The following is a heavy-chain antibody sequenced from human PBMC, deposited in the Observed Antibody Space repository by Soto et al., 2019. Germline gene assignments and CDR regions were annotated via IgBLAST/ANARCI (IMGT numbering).Heavy chain of an antibody. D-gene: IGHD1-26*01. CDR3: AREDGSTTTPFDFYY. CDR1: GYTFTSYG. V-gene: IGHV1-18*04. J-gene: IGHJ4*02. Sequence: ASVKVSCKASGYTFTSYGISWVRQAPGQGLEWMGWISAYNGNTNYAQKLQGRVTMTTDTSTSTAYMELRSLRSDDTAVYYCAREDGSTTTPFDFYYWGQGTLVTVSS. CDR2: ISAYNGNT.